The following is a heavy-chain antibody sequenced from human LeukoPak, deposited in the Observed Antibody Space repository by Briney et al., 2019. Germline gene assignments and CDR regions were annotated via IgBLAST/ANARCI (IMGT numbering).Heavy chain of an antibody. CDR1: GFTFSSYS. J-gene: IGHJ4*02. Sequence: GGSLRLSCAASGFTFSSYSMNWVRQAPGKGLEWVSSISSSSSYIYYADSVKDRFTISRDNAKNSLYLQMNSLRAEDTAVYYCARGARNYDSSGYYGNYWGQGTLVTVSS. CDR3: ARGARNYDSSGYYGNY. D-gene: IGHD3-22*01. CDR2: ISSSSSYI. V-gene: IGHV3-21*01.